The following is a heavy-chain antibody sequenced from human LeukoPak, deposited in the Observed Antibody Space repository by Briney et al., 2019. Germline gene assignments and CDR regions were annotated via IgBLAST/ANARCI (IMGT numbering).Heavy chain of an antibody. CDR3: TRDVGYGGPLYYFDY. D-gene: IGHD4-23*01. CDR1: GLPFSFYS. J-gene: IGHJ4*02. V-gene: IGHV3-49*04. Sequence: PGGSLRLSRAASGLPFSFYSMTWVRQATGKGLEGVGLIRSKAYGGTTEYAASVKGRFSISRDDSKSIAYLQMNSLKTEDTAVYYCTRDVGYGGPLYYFDYWGQGTLVTVSS. CDR2: IRSKAYGGTT.